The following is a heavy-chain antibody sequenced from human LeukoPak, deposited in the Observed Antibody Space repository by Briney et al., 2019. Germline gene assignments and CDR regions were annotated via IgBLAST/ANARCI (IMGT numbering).Heavy chain of an antibody. Sequence: ASVKVSCKASGYTFTGYYMHWVRQAPGQGLEWMGWINPNSGGTNYAQKFQGRVTMTRDTSISTAYMDLSRLRSDDTAVYYCARKTSRLGSGGWFDPWGQGTLVTVSS. D-gene: IGHD6-19*01. CDR3: ARKTSRLGSGGWFDP. CDR2: INPNSGGT. V-gene: IGHV1-2*02. CDR1: GYTFTGYY. J-gene: IGHJ5*02.